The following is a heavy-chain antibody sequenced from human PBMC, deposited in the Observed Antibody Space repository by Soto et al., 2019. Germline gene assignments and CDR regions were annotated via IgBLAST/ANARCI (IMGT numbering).Heavy chain of an antibody. D-gene: IGHD2-2*01. CDR3: ASCTFPAAHFYGMDV. J-gene: IGHJ6*02. CDR2: IYYSAST. CDR1: GGSISSGGYY. V-gene: IGHV4-31*03. Sequence: SETLSLTCTVSGGSISSGGYYWSWIRQHQGKGLEWIGYIYYSASTYYNPSLKSRVTITVDTSKNQFSLKLSSVTAADTAVYYCASCTFPAAHFYGMDVWGQGTTVTVSS.